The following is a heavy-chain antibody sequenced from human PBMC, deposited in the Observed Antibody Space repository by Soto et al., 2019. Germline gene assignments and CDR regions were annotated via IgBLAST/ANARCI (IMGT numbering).Heavy chain of an antibody. Sequence: ASVKVSFKASGYTFTSYGISWVRQAPGQGLEWMGWISAYNGNTNYAQKLQGRVTMTTDTSTSTAYMELRSLRSDDTAVYYCASLLSPPSFHYWGQGTLVTVSS. V-gene: IGHV1-18*01. CDR2: ISAYNGNT. CDR3: ASLLSPPSFHY. CDR1: GYTFTSYG. D-gene: IGHD2-15*01. J-gene: IGHJ4*02.